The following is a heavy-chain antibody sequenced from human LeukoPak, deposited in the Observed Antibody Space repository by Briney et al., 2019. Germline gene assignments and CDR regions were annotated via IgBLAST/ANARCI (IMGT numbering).Heavy chain of an antibody. J-gene: IGHJ4*02. D-gene: IGHD4-11*01. V-gene: IGHV1-18*01. Sequence: ASLKVSCKASGYTITNYGISWVRQAPGQRLEWMGWISGYNGNTKYAQKFQGRVTMTTDTSTSVAYMELRSLRSDDTAVYYCARADYSNYVDYWGQGTLVTVSS. CDR1: GYTITNYG. CDR3: ARADYSNYVDY. CDR2: ISGYNGNT.